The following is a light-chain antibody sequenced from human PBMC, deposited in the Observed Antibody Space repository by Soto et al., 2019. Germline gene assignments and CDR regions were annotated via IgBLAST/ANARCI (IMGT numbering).Light chain of an antibody. J-gene: IGKJ5*01. CDR2: DAS. CDR3: QQSDTYPLT. CDR1: QSIGTW. Sequence: EIQVTDCPCTMTESVGDRVTITCRASQSIGTWLAWYQHRPGKAPSLLIYDASTLRSGVPSRFSGSGSGTEFTLTISSLQADDFATYYCQQSDTYPLTFGQGTRLEIK. V-gene: IGKV1-5*01.